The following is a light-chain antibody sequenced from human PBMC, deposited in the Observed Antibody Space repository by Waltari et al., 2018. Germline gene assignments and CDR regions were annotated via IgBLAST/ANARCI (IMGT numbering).Light chain of an antibody. CDR1: SSNIGAGFD. V-gene: IGLV1-40*01. J-gene: IGLJ3*02. Sequence: QSVLTQPPSVSGAPGQSVTISCTGTSSNIGAGFDVHWYQQLPGAAPKLLIYAYSNRPSGVPDRCYGSKSGTSASLAITGLQSEDEADYYCQSYDSSLTAVFGGGTKLTVL. CDR2: AYS. CDR3: QSYDSSLTAV.